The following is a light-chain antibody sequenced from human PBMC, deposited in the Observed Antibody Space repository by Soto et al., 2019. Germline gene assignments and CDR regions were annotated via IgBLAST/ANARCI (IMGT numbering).Light chain of an antibody. Sequence: SDLTHPASVSGSPGGSSTISCTGSSSDIGSYNYVSWYQQHPGTAPKLIIYDVSNRPSGVSNRFSGSQSGNTASLTISGLQADDEADYYCSPYTSSSTYVIGTGTNVTVL. CDR2: DVS. CDR3: SPYTSSSTYV. CDR1: SSDIGSYNY. J-gene: IGLJ1*01. V-gene: IGLV2-14*01.